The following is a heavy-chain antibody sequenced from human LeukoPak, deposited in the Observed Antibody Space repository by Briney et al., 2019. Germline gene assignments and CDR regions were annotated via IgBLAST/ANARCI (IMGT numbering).Heavy chain of an antibody. Sequence: GGSLRLSYAASGFTFSNYAMNWVRQAPGKGLEWVSSISSSSSYIYYADSVKGRFTISRDNAKNSLYLQMNSLRAEDTAVYYCARDRFSGSHDFDYWGQGTLVTVSS. CDR2: ISSSSSYI. CDR3: ARDRFSGSHDFDY. J-gene: IGHJ4*02. V-gene: IGHV3-21*01. CDR1: GFTFSNYA. D-gene: IGHD1-26*01.